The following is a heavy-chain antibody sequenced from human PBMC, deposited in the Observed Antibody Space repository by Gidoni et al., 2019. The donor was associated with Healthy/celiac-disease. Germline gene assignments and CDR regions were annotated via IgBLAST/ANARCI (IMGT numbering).Heavy chain of an antibody. V-gene: IGHV1-46*01. Sequence: QVQLVQSGAEVKKPGASVKVSCKASGYTFTSYYMPWVRQASGQGLEWMGIINPSGGSTSYAQKFQGRVTMTRDTSTSTVYMELSSLRSEDTAVYYCARAMRLEWLLDNWFDPWGQGTLVTVSS. CDR2: INPSGGST. D-gene: IGHD3-3*01. J-gene: IGHJ5*02. CDR3: ARAMRLEWLLDNWFDP. CDR1: GYTFTSYY.